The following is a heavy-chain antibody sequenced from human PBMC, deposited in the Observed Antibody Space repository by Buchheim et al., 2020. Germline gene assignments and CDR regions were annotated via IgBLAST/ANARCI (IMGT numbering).Heavy chain of an antibody. D-gene: IGHD5-18*01. CDR1: GFTFSTSA. V-gene: IGHV3-23*01. J-gene: IGHJ6*02. CDR2: ISGSGYNT. Sequence: EVQVLESGGSLVQPGGSLRLSCSASGFTFSTSAMNWVRQAPGKGLEWVSAISGSGYNTSFADSVKGRFSISRDNSKNSPLLQMKSLRAEDTAVYYCAKGYGAAPWYPMDVWGQGTT. CDR3: AKGYGAAPWYPMDV.